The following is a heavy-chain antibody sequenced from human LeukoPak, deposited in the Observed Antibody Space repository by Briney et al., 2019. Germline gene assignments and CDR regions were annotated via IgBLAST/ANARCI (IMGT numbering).Heavy chain of an antibody. Sequence: SETLSLTCTVSGGSISSGGYYWSWIRQHPGKGLEWIGYIYYSGSTYYNPSLKSRVTISVDTSKNQFSLKLSSVTAAGTAVYYCERGSSMTHIDYWGQGTLVTVSS. CDR3: ERGSSMTHIDY. CDR2: IYYSGST. CDR1: GGSISSGGYY. J-gene: IGHJ4*02. V-gene: IGHV4-31*03. D-gene: IGHD2/OR15-2a*01.